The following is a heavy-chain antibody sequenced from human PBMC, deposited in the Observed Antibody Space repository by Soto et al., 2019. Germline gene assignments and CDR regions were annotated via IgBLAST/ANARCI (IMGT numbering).Heavy chain of an antibody. D-gene: IGHD3-10*01. J-gene: IGHJ4*02. CDR2: IYSGGYT. Sequence: EVQLVESGGGLIQPGGSLRLSCAVSGFTVSNNYMSWVRQAPGKGLEGVSVIYSGGYTAYGDSVKGRFTISRDNSKNTLYLQGNSPGAAVLPVYSWATHPWRGGYWGQGTLVTVSS. CDR1: GFTVSNNY. CDR3: ATHPWRGGY. V-gene: IGHV3-53*01.